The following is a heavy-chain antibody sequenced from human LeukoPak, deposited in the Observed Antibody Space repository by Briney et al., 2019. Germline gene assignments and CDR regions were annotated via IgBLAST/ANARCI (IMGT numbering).Heavy chain of an antibody. CDR3: ARALRGYSYGPGNWFDP. D-gene: IGHD5-18*01. CDR1: GGSFSGYY. CDR2: INHSGST. J-gene: IGHJ5*02. Sequence: SETLSLTCAVYGGSFSGYYWSWIRQPPGKGLEWIGEINHSGSTNYNPSLKSRVTISVDTSKNQFSLKLSSVTAADTAVYYCARALRGYSYGPGNWFDPWGQGTLVTVSS. V-gene: IGHV4-34*01.